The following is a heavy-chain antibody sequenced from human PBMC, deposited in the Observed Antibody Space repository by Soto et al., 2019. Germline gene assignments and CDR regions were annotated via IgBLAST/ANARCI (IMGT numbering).Heavy chain of an antibody. Sequence: QVQLVESGGGVVQPGRSLRLSCAASGFTFSSYGIHWVRRAPGKGLDWVALISYDGSNKYYAYSVKGRFSISRDNSKNTLYLQMNSLRPEDTAVYYCARVRVPAAIGVFLDYWGQGTLVTVSS. D-gene: IGHD2-2*01. CDR2: ISYDGSNK. V-gene: IGHV3-30*03. CDR3: ARVRVPAAIGVFLDY. J-gene: IGHJ4*02. CDR1: GFTFSSYG.